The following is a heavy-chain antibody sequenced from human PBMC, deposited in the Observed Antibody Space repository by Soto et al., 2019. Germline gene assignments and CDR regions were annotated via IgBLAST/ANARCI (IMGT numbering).Heavy chain of an antibody. CDR1: GFSLSTTTVG. Sequence: QITLKESGPTLVKPTQTLTLTCTLSGFSLSTTTVGVGWIRQPPGKALEWLTLIYWDDDRRYIPPLKTRLSTTNDTSGGHVVLTMTDMDPVDPATYYSAQITPFDSKRYYFDYWGPGILVTVSS. CDR3: AQITPFDSKRYYFDY. V-gene: IGHV2-5*02. CDR2: IYWDDDR. J-gene: IGHJ4*02. D-gene: IGHD3-16*01.